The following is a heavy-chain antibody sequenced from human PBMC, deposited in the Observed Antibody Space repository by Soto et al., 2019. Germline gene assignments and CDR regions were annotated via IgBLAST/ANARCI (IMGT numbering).Heavy chain of an antibody. D-gene: IGHD3-3*01. Sequence: LSLTCAVYGGSFSGYYWSWIRQPPGKGLEWIGEINHSGSTNYNPSLKSRVTISVDTSKNQFSLKLSSVTAADTAVYYCARVRNRIYDFWSGYYNNWFDPWGQGTLVTVSS. CDR2: INHSGST. CDR3: ARVRNRIYDFWSGYYNNWFDP. CDR1: GGSFSGYY. V-gene: IGHV4-34*01. J-gene: IGHJ5*02.